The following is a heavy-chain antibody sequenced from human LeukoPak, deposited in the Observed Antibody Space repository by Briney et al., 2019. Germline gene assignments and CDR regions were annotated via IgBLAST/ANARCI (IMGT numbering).Heavy chain of an antibody. Sequence: SVKVSCKASGGTFSSYTISWVRQAPGQGLEWMGRIIPILGIANYAQKFQGRVTTTADKSTSTAYMELSSLRSEDTAVYYCARDISQLWYFDYWGQGTLVTVSS. D-gene: IGHD5-18*01. CDR3: ARDISQLWYFDY. V-gene: IGHV1-69*04. CDR2: IIPILGIA. CDR1: GGTFSSYT. J-gene: IGHJ4*02.